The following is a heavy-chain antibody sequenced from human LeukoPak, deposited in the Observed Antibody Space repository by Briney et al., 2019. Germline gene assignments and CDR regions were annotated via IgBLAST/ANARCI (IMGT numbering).Heavy chain of an antibody. J-gene: IGHJ4*02. CDR3: AKDRRSTAAARDY. CDR2: IRYDGSNK. Sequence: PGGSLRLSCAASGFTFSSYGMHWVRQAPGKGLEWVAFIRYDGSNKYYADSVKGRFTISRDNSKNTLYLQMNSLRAEDTAVYYCAKDRRSTAAARDYWGQGTLVTVSS. V-gene: IGHV3-30*02. CDR1: GFTFSSYG. D-gene: IGHD6-13*01.